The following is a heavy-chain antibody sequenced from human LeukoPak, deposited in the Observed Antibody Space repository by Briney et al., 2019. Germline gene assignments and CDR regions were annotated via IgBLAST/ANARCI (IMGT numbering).Heavy chain of an antibody. V-gene: IGHV3-72*01. D-gene: IGHD2-2*01. J-gene: IGHJ4*02. CDR1: GFTFSDHF. CDR3: VRDQGRPGDY. CDR2: TRNKAHNYTT. Sequence: GGSLRLSCAASGFTFSDHFLDWVRQAPGKGLEWVGRTRNKAHNYTTSYAASVQGRFTISRHASKKLMYLQMNSLKTEDTAVDFCVRDQGRPGDYWGQGTLVTVSS.